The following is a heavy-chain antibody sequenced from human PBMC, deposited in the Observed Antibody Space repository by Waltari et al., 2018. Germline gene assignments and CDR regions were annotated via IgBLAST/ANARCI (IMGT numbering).Heavy chain of an antibody. CDR3: ARGYDYVWGSYRPPFDY. CDR2: VNHSGST. Sequence: QVQLQQWGAGLLKPSETLSLTCAVSGGSFSGYYWSWIRQPPGKGLEWIGEVNHSGSTNYNPSRKSRVTISVDTSKNQFSLKLSSVTAADTAVYYCARGYDYVWGSYRPPFDYWGQGTLVTVSS. J-gene: IGHJ4*02. V-gene: IGHV4-34*01. D-gene: IGHD3-16*02. CDR1: GGSFSGYY.